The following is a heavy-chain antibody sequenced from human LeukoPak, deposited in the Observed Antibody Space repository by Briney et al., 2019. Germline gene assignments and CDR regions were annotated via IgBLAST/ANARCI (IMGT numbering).Heavy chain of an antibody. D-gene: IGHD5-24*01. V-gene: IGHV4-39*07. Sequence: SETLSLTCTVSGGSISSSSYYWGWIRQPPGKGLEWIGSIYYGGNTYYNPSLKSRVTISVDTSKNQFSLKLSSVTAADTAVYYCARDSKVAEIREDYFDYWGQGTLVTVSS. J-gene: IGHJ4*02. CDR1: GGSISSSSYY. CDR2: IYYGGNT. CDR3: ARDSKVAEIREDYFDY.